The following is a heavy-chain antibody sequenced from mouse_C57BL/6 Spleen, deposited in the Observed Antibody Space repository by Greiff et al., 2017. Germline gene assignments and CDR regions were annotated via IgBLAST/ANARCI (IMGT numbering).Heavy chain of an antibody. CDR3: AREGDYDGFDY. CDR1: GYAFSSYW. J-gene: IGHJ2*01. Sequence: QVQLKQSGAELVKPGASVKISCKASGYAFSSYWMNWVKLRPGKGLEWIGQIYPGDGDTNYNGKFKGKATLTADKSSSTAYMQLSSLTSEDSAVYFCAREGDYDGFDYWGQGTTLTVSS. CDR2: IYPGDGDT. V-gene: IGHV1-80*01. D-gene: IGHD2-4*01.